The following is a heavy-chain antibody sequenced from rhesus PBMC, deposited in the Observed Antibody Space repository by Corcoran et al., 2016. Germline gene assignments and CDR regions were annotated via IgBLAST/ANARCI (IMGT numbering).Heavy chain of an antibody. CDR1: GTTFTDYY. V-gene: IGHV1-138*01. CDR3: RRGLDS. Sequence: QVQLVQSGAEVKTPGSSVKAPCKPPGTTFTDYYMHWVRQAPGQGLEWMGEINPKTGGTNYAQKFQGRVTMTRDTSTSTAYMELSSLRSEDTAVYYCRRGLDSWGQGVVVTVSS. CDR2: INPKTGGT. J-gene: IGHJ6*01.